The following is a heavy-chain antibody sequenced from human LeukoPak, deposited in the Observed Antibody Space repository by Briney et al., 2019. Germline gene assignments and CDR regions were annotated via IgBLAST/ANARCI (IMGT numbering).Heavy chain of an antibody. CDR1: GGSISSSSYY. CDR3: ARGPITMIVVVIPLVAFDI. J-gene: IGHJ3*02. D-gene: IGHD3-22*01. V-gene: IGHV4-39*07. Sequence: SETLSLTCTVSGGSISSSSYYWGWIRQPPGKGLEWIGSIYYSGSTYYNPSLKSRVTISVDTSKNQFSLKLSSVTAADTAVYYCARGPITMIVVVIPLVAFDIWGQGTMVTVSS. CDR2: IYYSGST.